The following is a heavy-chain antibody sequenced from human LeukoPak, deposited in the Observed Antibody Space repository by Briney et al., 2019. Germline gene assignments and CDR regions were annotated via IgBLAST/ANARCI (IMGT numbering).Heavy chain of an antibody. D-gene: IGHD1-26*01. Sequence: SETLSLTCTVSGGSISSCYWSWIRQPPGKGLEWIGYFYYSGSTNYNPSLKRRVTISVDTSKNQFSLKLSSVTAADTAVYYCARDRSYIWFDPWGQGTLVTVSS. CDR1: GGSISSCY. V-gene: IGHV4-59*01. CDR3: ARDRSYIWFDP. J-gene: IGHJ5*02. CDR2: FYYSGST.